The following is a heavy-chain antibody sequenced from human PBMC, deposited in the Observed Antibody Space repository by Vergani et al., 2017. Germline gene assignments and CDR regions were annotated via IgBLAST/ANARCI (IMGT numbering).Heavy chain of an antibody. CDR3: ARDRGYSGYVY. D-gene: IGHD5-12*01. CDR2: ISSSRSTI. Sequence: EVQLVESGGGLVQPGGSLRLSCAASGFTFSSYSMNWVRQAPGKGLEWVSYISSSRSTIYYADAVKGRFTICRDNAKNSLYLQMNSLRADDTAVYYCARDRGYSGYVYWGQGTLVTVSS. J-gene: IGHJ4*02. CDR1: GFTFSSYS. V-gene: IGHV3-48*01.